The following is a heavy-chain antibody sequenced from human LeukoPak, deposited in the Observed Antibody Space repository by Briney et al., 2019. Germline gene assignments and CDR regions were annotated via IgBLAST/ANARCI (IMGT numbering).Heavy chain of an antibody. D-gene: IGHD5-18*01. J-gene: IGHJ4*02. V-gene: IGHV4-30-2*01. CDR2: IYHSGST. CDR1: GGSISSGGYY. CDR3: ARGGDDWIQLWYHFDY. Sequence: PSETLSLTCTVSGGSISSGGYYWSWIRQPPGKGLEWIGYIYHSGSTYYNPSLKSRVTISVDRSKNQFSLKLSSVTAADTAVYYCARGGDDWIQLWYHFDYWGQGTLVTVSS.